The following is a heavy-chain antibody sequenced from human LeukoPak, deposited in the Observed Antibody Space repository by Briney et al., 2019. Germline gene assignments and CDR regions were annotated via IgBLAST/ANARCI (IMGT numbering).Heavy chain of an antibody. CDR2: IIPILGIA. J-gene: IGHJ5*02. CDR3: ASIEESSGSYYNSYWFDP. V-gene: IGHV1-69*04. D-gene: IGHD3-10*01. CDR1: GGAFSSYA. Sequence: ASVKVSCKASGGAFSSYAISWVRQAPGQGLEWMGRIIPILGIANYAQKFQGRVTITADKSTSTAYMELSSLRSEDTAVYYCASIEESSGSYYNSYWFDPWGQGTLVTVSS.